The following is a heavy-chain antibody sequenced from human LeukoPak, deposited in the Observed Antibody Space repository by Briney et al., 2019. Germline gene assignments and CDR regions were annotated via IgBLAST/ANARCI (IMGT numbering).Heavy chain of an antibody. V-gene: IGHV1-8*01. D-gene: IGHD2-15*01. Sequence: ASVKVSCKASGYTLTYNDVNWVRQATGQGLEWMGWMNPGTANTGYAQKFQGRLAMTADTSINTAYMELSGLTSEDTAVYYCARGRAAADWGQGTLVTVSS. CDR2: MNPGTANT. J-gene: IGHJ4*02. CDR1: GYTLTYND. CDR3: ARGRAAAD.